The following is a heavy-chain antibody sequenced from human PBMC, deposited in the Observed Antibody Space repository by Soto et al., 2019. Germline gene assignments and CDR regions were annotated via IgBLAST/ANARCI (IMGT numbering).Heavy chain of an antibody. D-gene: IGHD3-10*01. V-gene: IGHV3-23*01. CDR3: AKTADLNYYGSGSYYTY. Sequence: EVQLLESGGGLVQRGGSLRLSCEASGFTFSSYAMSWVRQAPGKGLEWVSVTSGSGGTTYYADSVKGRFTISRDNSKNTLFLQMNSLRAEDTAVYYCAKTADLNYYGSGSYYTYWGQGTLVTVSS. CDR1: GFTFSSYA. J-gene: IGHJ4*02. CDR2: TSGSGGTT.